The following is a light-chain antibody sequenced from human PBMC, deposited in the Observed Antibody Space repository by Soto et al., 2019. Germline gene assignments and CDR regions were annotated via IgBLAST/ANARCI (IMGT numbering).Light chain of an antibody. J-gene: IGLJ1*01. CDR2: EVN. Sequence: QPPSSSVSPGQSVAISFTGSSNDVGGYNYVSWYQQHPGKAPQLMIYEVNKRPSGVPDRFSGSKSGNTASLTVSGLQAEDEADYYCSSSAGSNYIVFGTGTKVT. CDR3: SSSAGSNYIV. V-gene: IGLV2-8*01. CDR1: SNDVGGYNY.